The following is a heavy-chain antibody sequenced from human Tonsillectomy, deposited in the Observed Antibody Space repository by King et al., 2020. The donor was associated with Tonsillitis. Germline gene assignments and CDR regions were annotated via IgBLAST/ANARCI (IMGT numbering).Heavy chain of an antibody. CDR1: GFTFSSYA. CDR3: AKDSRTRYSTRGDYYHYYGMDV. J-gene: IGHJ6*02. D-gene: IGHD2/OR15-2a*01. CDR2: ISGSGGST. V-gene: IGHV3-23*04. Sequence: VQLVESGGGLVQPGGSLRLSCAASGFTFSSYAMSWVRQVPGKGLEWVSAISGSGGSTYYADSVKGRFTISRDNSKNTLDLQMNSLRAEDTAVYYCAKDSRTRYSTRGDYYHYYGMDVWGQGTTVTVSS.